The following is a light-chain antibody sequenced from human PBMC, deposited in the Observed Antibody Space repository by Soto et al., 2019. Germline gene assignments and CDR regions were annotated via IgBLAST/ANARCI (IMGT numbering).Light chain of an antibody. Sequence: DIQMTQSPSSLSASVGDGATITSTASQNINRFLNWYQQKPGKAPKLLIYAASSLQSGVPSRFSGSGSGTDFTLTISNLQPEDFATYYCQKSYSPPPVTFGQGTRLEIK. J-gene: IGKJ5*01. V-gene: IGKV1-39*01. CDR1: QNINRF. CDR3: QKSYSPPPVT. CDR2: AAS.